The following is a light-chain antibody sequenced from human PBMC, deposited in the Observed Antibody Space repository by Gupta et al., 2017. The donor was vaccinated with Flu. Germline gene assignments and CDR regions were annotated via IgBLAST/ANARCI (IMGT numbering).Light chain of an antibody. Sequence: IVISPYPDFLAVSQGERPTINCKASQSVLYSYNNKDYLAWYQQRPGQPPKLLIYWASARDSGAPDRFSGGGSGTDFTLTISSLEPEDFGFYYCHQDESSPYTFGQGTEVEIK. CDR2: WAS. J-gene: IGKJ2*01. CDR1: QSVLYSYNNKDY. V-gene: IGKV4-1*01. CDR3: HQDESSPYT.